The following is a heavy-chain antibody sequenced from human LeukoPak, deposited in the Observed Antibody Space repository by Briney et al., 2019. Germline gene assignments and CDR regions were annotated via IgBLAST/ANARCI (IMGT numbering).Heavy chain of an antibody. Sequence: SETLSLTCTVSGGSVSSGSYYWSRIRQPPGKGLEWIGYIYYSGSTNYNPSLKSRVTISVDTSKNQFSLKLSSVTAADTAVYYCARAGLYYDFWSGYRRYYFDYWGQGTLVTVSS. CDR2: IYYSGST. V-gene: IGHV4-61*01. CDR1: GGSVSSGSYY. J-gene: IGHJ4*02. CDR3: ARAGLYYDFWSGYRRYYFDY. D-gene: IGHD3-3*01.